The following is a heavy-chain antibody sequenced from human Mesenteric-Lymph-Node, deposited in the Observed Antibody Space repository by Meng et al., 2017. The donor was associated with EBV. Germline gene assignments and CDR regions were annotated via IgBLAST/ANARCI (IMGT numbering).Heavy chain of an antibody. CDR3: ARDETISCLDF. Sequence: VQLVESGGGLVKPGGSLRLSCAASGFTFSDYYMNWIRQAPGKGLEWIAHISSSSRTIDYAESVKGRFTISRDNAKNSVYLEMNSLRAEDTAVYYCARDETISCLDFWGPGTMVTVAS. CDR1: GFTFSDYY. J-gene: IGHJ4*02. CDR2: ISSSSRTI. V-gene: IGHV3-11*01. D-gene: IGHD3-3*01.